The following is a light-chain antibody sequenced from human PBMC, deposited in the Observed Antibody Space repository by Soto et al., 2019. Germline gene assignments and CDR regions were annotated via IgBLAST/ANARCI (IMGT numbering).Light chain of an antibody. V-gene: IGKV1-5*01. CDR3: QQYNRSSIT. CDR1: QAISFS. Sequence: DIHMTQSPSTLSGSVLDRVTMTFLASQAISFSLAWYQQKPGKAPNLLIYDASTLERGVPSRFSGTGSGTEFTLAINSLQPDDFATYYCQQYNRSSITFGQGTRLEIK. J-gene: IGKJ5*01. CDR2: DAS.